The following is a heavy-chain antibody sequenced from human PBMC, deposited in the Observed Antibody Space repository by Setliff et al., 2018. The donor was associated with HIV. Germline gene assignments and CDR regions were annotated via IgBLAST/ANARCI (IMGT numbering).Heavy chain of an antibody. V-gene: IGHV4-59*11. CDR3: ARLPDISSWPFDY. J-gene: IGHJ4*02. D-gene: IGHD6-13*01. CDR1: DGSISSHY. CDR2: IHYNGRT. Sequence: KTSETLSLTCTVSDGSISSHYWTWIRQPPGKGLEWIGYIHYNGRTNYNPSLKSRVTMSVDSSKNQFSLSLSSVTAADTAVYYCARLPDISSWPFDYWAQGTLVTVSS.